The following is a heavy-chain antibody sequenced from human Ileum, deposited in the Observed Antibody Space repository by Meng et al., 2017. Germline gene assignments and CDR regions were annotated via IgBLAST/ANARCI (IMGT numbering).Heavy chain of an antibody. CDR3: AHIFDS. J-gene: IGHJ4*02. CDR2: MNLGGSP. V-gene: IGHV4-4*02. Sequence: GRLQESGPGLGEPSGTLSLTCAVSGRSISSSDWWSWVRQPPGKGLEWIAEMNLGGSPNYNPSLKSRVTMSVDKSNDHLSLQLTSVTAADTAVYYCAHIFDSWGQGTLVTVSS. CDR1: GRSISSSDW.